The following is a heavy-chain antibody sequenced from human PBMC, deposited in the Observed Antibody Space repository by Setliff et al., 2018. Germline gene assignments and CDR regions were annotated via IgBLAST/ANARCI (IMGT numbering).Heavy chain of an antibody. V-gene: IGHV3-48*01. D-gene: IGHD2-21*02. Sequence: GGSLRLSCVVSGLTFRNFGMTWVRQAPGKGLEWLAKISSGSNSIYYADSVMGRFAISRDNARNSLYLQMNRLRPEDTAVYYCAKSGGDHCCPLYHHYYMDVWGTGTTVTVSS. J-gene: IGHJ6*03. CDR2: ISSGSNSI. CDR1: GLTFRNFG. CDR3: AKSGGDHCCPLYHHYYMDV.